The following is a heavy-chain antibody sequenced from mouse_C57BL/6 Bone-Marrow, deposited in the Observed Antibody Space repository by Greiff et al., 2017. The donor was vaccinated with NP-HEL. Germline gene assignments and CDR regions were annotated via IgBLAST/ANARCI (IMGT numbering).Heavy chain of an antibody. D-gene: IGHD2-4*01. CDR2: IKYDGSST. CDR1: GFSFSDYY. CDR3: AREGGLRRRTYAMDY. J-gene: IGHJ4*01. Sequence: EVQRVESGGGLVQPGSSMKLSCTASGFSFSDYYMAWVRQVPEKGLEWVANIKYDGSSTYYLDSLKSRFIISRDNAKNILYLQMSSLNSENTATYYCAREGGLRRRTYAMDYGGQGTSVTVSS. V-gene: IGHV5-16*01.